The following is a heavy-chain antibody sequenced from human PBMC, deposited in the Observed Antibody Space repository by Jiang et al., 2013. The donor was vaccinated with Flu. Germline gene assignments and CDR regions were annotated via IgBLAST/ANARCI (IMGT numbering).Heavy chain of an antibody. D-gene: IGHD4-23*01. CDR3: ARYTTVGYFDH. CDR2: IYHTGST. Sequence: PGLVKPSQTLSLTCTVAGASISSGGYYWSWIRQHPGKSLEWVAYIYHTGSTYYNPSLESRLTISLDTSKSQFSLKLTSVTAADSALYYCARYTTVGYFDHWGQGALVTVSS. CDR1: GASISSGGYY. V-gene: IGHV4-31*03. J-gene: IGHJ4*02.